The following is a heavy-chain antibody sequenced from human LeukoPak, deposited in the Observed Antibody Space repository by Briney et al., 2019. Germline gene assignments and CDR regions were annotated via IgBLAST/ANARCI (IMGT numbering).Heavy chain of an antibody. V-gene: IGHV3-7*01. CDR1: GFTSSSYW. J-gene: IGHJ4*02. CDR3: ARPGGGTYGY. Sequence: GSLSLPCAASGFTSSSYWMSWVRQAPGKGLEWVANIKQDGSEKYYVNSVKGRFTISRDNAENSLSLQMNSLRAEDTAVYYCARPGGGTYGYWGQGTLVTVSS. D-gene: IGHD1-26*01. CDR2: IKQDGSEK.